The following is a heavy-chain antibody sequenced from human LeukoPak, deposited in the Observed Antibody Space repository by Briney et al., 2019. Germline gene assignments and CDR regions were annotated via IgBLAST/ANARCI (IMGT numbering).Heavy chain of an antibody. Sequence: PGGSLRFSGAASGFTFSSYTMSWVRQAPGKGLGWASAISGSGGSSYYADSVKCRFTISRDNSKNTLYLQMNSLRAEATDEYYGAKSDVAEYGDLSRFDYWGQGPLVTVSS. J-gene: IGHJ4*02. CDR2: ISGSGGSS. CDR1: GFTFSSYT. D-gene: IGHD4-17*01. CDR3: AKSDVAEYGDLSRFDY. V-gene: IGHV3-23*01.